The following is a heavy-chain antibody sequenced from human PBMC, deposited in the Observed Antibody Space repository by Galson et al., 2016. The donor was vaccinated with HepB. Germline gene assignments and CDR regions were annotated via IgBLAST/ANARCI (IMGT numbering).Heavy chain of an antibody. D-gene: IGHD3-16*01. CDR3: AGNGGGGPHTCDF. CDR1: GYPITSGFF. Sequence: SETLSLTCSVSGYPITSGFFWGWIRQPPGKDLEWIGSIHHSGETYYNPSLRSRVTMSVDTTRNQFSLNMDSVTAADTAVYSCAGNGGGGPHTCDFWTQGTLVTVSS. J-gene: IGHJ4*02. CDR2: IHHSGET. V-gene: IGHV4-38-2*01.